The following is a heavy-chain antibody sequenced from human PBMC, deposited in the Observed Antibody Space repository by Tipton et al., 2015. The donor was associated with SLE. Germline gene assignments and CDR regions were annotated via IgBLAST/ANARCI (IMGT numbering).Heavy chain of an antibody. V-gene: IGHV1-2*02. CDR3: ARGYDFWSGVQGPLDY. D-gene: IGHD3-3*01. J-gene: IGHJ4*02. Sequence: QLVQSGAEVKKPGASVKVSCKASGGTFSSYAISWVRQAPGQGLEWMGWINPNSGGTNYAQKFQGRVTMTRDTSISTAYMELSRLRSDDTAVYCCARGYDFWSGVQGPLDYWGQGTLVTVSS. CDR2: INPNSGGT. CDR1: GGTFSSYA.